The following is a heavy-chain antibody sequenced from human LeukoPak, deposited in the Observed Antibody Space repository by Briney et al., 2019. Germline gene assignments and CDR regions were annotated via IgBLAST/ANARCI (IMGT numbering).Heavy chain of an antibody. CDR3: ARVEWLGELSPFDI. CDR1: GGSISGYY. D-gene: IGHD3-10*01. J-gene: IGHJ3*02. V-gene: IGHV4-59*01. CDR2: IYYSGST. Sequence: SETLSLTCTVSGGSISGYYWSWSRQPPGKGLEWIGYIYYSGSTSYNPSLKSRVTISVDTSKNQFSLKLSSVTAADTAVYYCARVEWLGELSPFDIWGQGTMVTVSS.